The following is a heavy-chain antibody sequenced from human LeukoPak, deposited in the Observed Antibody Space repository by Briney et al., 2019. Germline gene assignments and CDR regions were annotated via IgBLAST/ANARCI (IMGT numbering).Heavy chain of an antibody. Sequence: GGSLRLSCTVSGFTVSSNSMSWVRQAPGKGLEWVSFIYSDNTHYSDSVKGRFTISRDNSKNTLHLQMNSLRAEDTAVYYCAKGRYFDWSYCYFDYWGQGTLVTVSS. J-gene: IGHJ4*02. CDR3: AKGRYFDWSYCYFDY. CDR2: IYSDNT. CDR1: GFTVSSNS. D-gene: IGHD3-9*01. V-gene: IGHV3-53*01.